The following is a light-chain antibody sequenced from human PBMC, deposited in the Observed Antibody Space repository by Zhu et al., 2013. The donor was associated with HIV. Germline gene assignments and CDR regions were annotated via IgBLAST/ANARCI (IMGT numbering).Light chain of an antibody. CDR2: ETS. J-gene: IGKJ2*02. V-gene: IGKV1-5*03. CDR1: QSIGKW. CDR3: QYYSLYSST. Sequence: DIQMTQSPPTLSASIGDRVTITCRASQSIGKWLAWYQQKAGKSPDLLIYETSKLESGVPSRFSGSGYGTEFTLTITSLTPDDFATYYCQYYSLYSSTFGQGTRLDIK.